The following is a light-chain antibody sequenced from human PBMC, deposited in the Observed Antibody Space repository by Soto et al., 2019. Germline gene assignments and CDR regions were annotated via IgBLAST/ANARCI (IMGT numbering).Light chain of an antibody. V-gene: IGKV1-5*03. CDR1: DSISPW. CDR2: KAS. CDR3: QQYNSYSPT. Sequence: DIQITQSPSTMAASVGDRVTITCRASDSISPWVAWYQQKPGKAPKVLIYKASSLASGVPSRFRGSGSGTEFTLTISSLQPDDSATYYCQQYNSYSPTFGQGTKVDIK. J-gene: IGKJ1*01.